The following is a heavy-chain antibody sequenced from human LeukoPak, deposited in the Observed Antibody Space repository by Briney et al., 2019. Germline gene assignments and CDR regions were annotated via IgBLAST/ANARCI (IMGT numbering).Heavy chain of an antibody. Sequence: PSETLSVTCTVSGCSLSSGGYYWSWILQHPGTCLEWIGYIYYSGSTYYNPSLKSRVTISVDTSKNQFSLKLSSVTAADTAVYYCASWNPRFDYWGQGTLVTVSS. CDR1: GCSLSSGGYY. CDR2: IYYSGST. CDR3: ASWNPRFDY. V-gene: IGHV4-31*03. D-gene: IGHD1-1*01. J-gene: IGHJ4*02.